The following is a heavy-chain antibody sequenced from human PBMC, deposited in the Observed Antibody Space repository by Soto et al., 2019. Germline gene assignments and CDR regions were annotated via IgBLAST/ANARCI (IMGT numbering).Heavy chain of an antibody. D-gene: IGHD3-3*01. CDR2: ISWNSGSI. CDR1: GFTFDDYA. CDR3: AKDISAFGVVITSYYYYGMDV. Sequence: GGSLRLSCAASGFTFDDYAMHWVRQAPGKGLEWVSGISWNSGSIGYADSVKDRFTISRDNAKNSLYLQMNSLRAEDTALYYCAKDISAFGVVITSYYYYGMDVWGQGTTVTVSS. V-gene: IGHV3-9*01. J-gene: IGHJ6*02.